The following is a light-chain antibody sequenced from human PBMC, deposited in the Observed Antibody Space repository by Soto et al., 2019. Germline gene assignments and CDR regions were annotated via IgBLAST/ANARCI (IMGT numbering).Light chain of an antibody. J-gene: IGKJ1*01. CDR3: MQGTYRRT. V-gene: IGKV2-30*01. CDR1: QSLNNY. CDR2: RVS. Sequence: VLTQSPATLSLSPGERATLSCRASQSLNNYLNWFQQRPGQSPRRLIYRVSNRDSGVPDRFSGSGSGTDLTLKISRVEAEDVGVYYCMQGTYRRTFGQGTKV.